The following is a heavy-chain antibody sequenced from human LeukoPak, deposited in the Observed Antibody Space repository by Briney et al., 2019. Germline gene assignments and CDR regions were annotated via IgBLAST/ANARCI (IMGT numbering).Heavy chain of an antibody. CDR3: VTYYFDSSGPKKNY. Sequence: SETLSLTCAVSGGSISSGGYYWSWIRQPPGKGLEWIGEINHSGSTNYNPSLKSRVTISVDTSKKQFSLKLSSVTAADTAVYYCVTYYFDSSGPKKNYWGQGTLVTVSS. D-gene: IGHD3-22*01. V-gene: IGHV4-34*01. CDR2: INHSGST. J-gene: IGHJ4*02. CDR1: GGSISSGGYY.